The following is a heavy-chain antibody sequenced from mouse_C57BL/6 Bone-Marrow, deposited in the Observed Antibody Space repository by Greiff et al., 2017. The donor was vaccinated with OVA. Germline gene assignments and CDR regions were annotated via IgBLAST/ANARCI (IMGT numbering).Heavy chain of an antibody. Sequence: EVKLMESGGGLVKPGGSLKLSCAASGFTFSDYGMHWVRQAPEKGLEWVAYISSGSSTIYYADTVKGRFTISRDNAKNTLFLQMTRLRSEDTAMYYCARAIYYDYDEGFAYWGQGTLVTVSA. D-gene: IGHD2-4*01. CDR1: GFTFSDYG. V-gene: IGHV5-17*01. CDR3: ARAIYYDYDEGFAY. CDR2: ISSGSSTI. J-gene: IGHJ3*01.